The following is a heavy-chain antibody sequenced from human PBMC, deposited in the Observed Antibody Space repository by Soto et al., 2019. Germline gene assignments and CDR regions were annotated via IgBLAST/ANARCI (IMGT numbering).Heavy chain of an antibody. V-gene: IGHV4-34*01. Sequence: PSETLSLTCAVYGGSFSGYYWTWVRQPPGKGLEWIGEIHHSGTTNYNPSLKSRVTMSLDTSKNHFSLKLSSVTAADTAVYYCARVPVFSFWGGSLGVTGTPKWFDPWGQGTLVTVSS. CDR1: GGSFSGYY. CDR2: IHHSGTT. CDR3: ARVPVFSFWGGSLGVTGTPKWFDP. J-gene: IGHJ5*02. D-gene: IGHD3-3*01.